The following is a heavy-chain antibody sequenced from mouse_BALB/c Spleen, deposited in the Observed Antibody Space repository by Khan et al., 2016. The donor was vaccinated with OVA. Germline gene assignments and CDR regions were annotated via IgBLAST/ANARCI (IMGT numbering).Heavy chain of an antibody. V-gene: IGHV1-18*01. CDR2: INPKIGVT. Sequence: VQLQQSGPELVKPGASVKISCKTSGYTFTEYTLHWVKQSHGKSLEWIGVINPKIGVTSYNQKFKGKATLTVDKSSSTAYMEFRSLTSEDSAVYYGARDAGSYWGQGTSVTVSS. J-gene: IGHJ4*01. CDR3: ARDAGSY. CDR1: GYTFTEYT.